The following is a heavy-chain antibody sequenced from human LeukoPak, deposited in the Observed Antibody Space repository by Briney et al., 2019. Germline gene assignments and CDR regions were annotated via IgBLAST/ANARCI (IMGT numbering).Heavy chain of an antibody. V-gene: IGHV3-53*01. Sequence: GGSLRLSCAASGFTVSSNYMSWVRQAPGKGLEWVSVIYSGGSTYYADSVKGRFTISRDNSKNTLYLQMNSLRAEDTAVYYCARVDEEYYYDSSGYYFPRYYFDYWGQGTLVTVSS. CDR2: IYSGGST. CDR3: ARVDEEYYYDSSGYYFPRYYFDY. CDR1: GFTVSSNY. D-gene: IGHD3-22*01. J-gene: IGHJ4*02.